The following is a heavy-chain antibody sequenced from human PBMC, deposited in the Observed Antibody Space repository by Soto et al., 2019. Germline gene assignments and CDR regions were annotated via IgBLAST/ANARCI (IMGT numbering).Heavy chain of an antibody. Sequence: SETLSLTCTVSGGSISSYYWSWIRQPPGKGLEWIGYIYYSGSTNYNPSLKSRVTISVDTSKNQFSLKLSSVTAADTAVYYCARRSPGDYDTNYYYYMDVWGKGTTVTVSS. D-gene: IGHD4-17*01. V-gene: IGHV4-59*08. CDR3: ARRSPGDYDTNYYYYMDV. CDR2: IYYSGST. J-gene: IGHJ6*03. CDR1: GGSISSYY.